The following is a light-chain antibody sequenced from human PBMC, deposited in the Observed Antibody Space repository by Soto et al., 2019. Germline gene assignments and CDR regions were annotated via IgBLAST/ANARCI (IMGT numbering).Light chain of an antibody. J-gene: IGKJ5*01. Sequence: EVMLTQSPATLSLSPGERATLSCRASQSVSINYVAWYQQRPGQAPRLLIYGTSNRATGIPDRFSGSGSGTDFTLTISSLEPEDFAVYYCQQYNNWPPITFGQGTRLEIK. CDR2: GTS. V-gene: IGKV3-20*01. CDR3: QQYNNWPPIT. CDR1: QSVSINY.